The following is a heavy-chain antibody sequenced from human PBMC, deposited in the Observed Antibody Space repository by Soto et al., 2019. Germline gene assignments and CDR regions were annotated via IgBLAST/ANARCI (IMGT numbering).Heavy chain of an antibody. CDR2: FDAEDGAA. D-gene: IGHD3-16*02. Sequence: QVELVQSGAEVKKPGASVKVSCKVSGYTLTELSMHWVRQAPGKGLEWMGVFDAEDGAASYAQNFQGRVTMTVDTSTDTAYMEVTSLRSEDTAVYYCATDLFPDYADAWVTFRPADHWGQGTQVTVSS. J-gene: IGHJ5*02. V-gene: IGHV1-24*01. CDR3: ATDLFPDYADAWVTFRPADH. CDR1: GYTLTELS.